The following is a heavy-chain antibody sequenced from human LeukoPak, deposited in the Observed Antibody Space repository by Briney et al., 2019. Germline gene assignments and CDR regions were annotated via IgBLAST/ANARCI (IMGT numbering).Heavy chain of an antibody. V-gene: IGHV3-53*01. CDR3: GGFLVRGVEFDY. Sequence: GGSLRLSCAASGFTFSSYSMNWVRQAPGKGLEWVSVIYSGGSTYYADSVKGRFTISRDNSKNTLYLQMNSLRAEDTAVYYCGGFLVRGVEFDYWGQGTLVTVSS. CDR2: IYSGGST. CDR1: GFTFSSYS. D-gene: IGHD3-10*01. J-gene: IGHJ4*02.